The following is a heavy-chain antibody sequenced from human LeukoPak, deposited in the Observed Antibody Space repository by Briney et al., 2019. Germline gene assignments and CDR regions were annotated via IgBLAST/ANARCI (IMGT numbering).Heavy chain of an antibody. Sequence: SETLSLTCTVSGGSIKSVDYYWSWIRQPAGKGLEWIGRIYASGSTNYNPSLKSRVTISVGASKNQFSLRLNSVTAADMAVYYCARTFYSNYNGPSVWGQGTLVTVSS. CDR2: IYASGST. CDR1: GGSIKSVDYY. CDR3: ARTFYSNYNGPSV. J-gene: IGHJ4*02. V-gene: IGHV4-61*02. D-gene: IGHD2-8*01.